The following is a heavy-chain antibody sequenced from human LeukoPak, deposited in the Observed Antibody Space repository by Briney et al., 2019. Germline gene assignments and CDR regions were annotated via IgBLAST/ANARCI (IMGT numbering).Heavy chain of an antibody. CDR1: GFTFTSYW. J-gene: IGHJ5*02. Sequence: GGSLRLSCAAFGFTFTSYWMHWVRQAPGKGLVWVSRISKDGSTTSYADSVKGRFTISRDNAKNTLYLQMNSLRAEDTAVYYCARALPPTVHFDPWGQGTLVTVSS. D-gene: IGHD3-10*01. V-gene: IGHV3-74*01. CDR2: ISKDGSTT. CDR3: ARALPPTVHFDP.